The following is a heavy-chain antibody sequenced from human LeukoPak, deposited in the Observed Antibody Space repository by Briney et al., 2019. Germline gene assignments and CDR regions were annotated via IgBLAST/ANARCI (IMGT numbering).Heavy chain of an antibody. CDR2: ISYGGST. D-gene: IGHD3-10*01. V-gene: IGHV4-39*01. J-gene: IGHJ6*03. CDR3: AKTQTRVV. Sequence: SETLSLTCTVSGGSITSNNYYWGWIRQPPGKGLEWIGSISYGGSTHYNPSLKSRVTISVDTSKNQFSLKLSSVTATDTAVYYCAKTQTRVVWGKGTTVTVSS. CDR1: GGSITSNNYY.